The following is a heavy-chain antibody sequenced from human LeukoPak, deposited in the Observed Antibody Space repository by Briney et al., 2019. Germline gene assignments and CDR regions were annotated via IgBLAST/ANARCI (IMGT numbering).Heavy chain of an antibody. CDR2: ISPNNGGT. CDR1: GYTFTGYY. V-gene: IGHV1-2*02. Sequence: ASVKVSCKASGYTFTGYYIHWVRQAPGQGLEWMGWISPNNGGTNYGQKFQGRVTMTRDTSISTAYMELSRLSSDDTAVFYCARDRLRLGYERTNWFDPWGQGTLVTVSS. J-gene: IGHJ5*02. D-gene: IGHD2-15*01. CDR3: ARDRLRLGYERTNWFDP.